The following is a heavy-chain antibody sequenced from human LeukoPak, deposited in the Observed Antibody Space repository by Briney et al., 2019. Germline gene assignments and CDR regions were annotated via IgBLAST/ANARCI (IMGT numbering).Heavy chain of an antibody. CDR1: GFRFSSYW. CDR2: IKQHGSEK. CDR3: ARDGEPFDY. V-gene: IGHV3-7*04. D-gene: IGHD3-10*01. Sequence: GWSLRLSCAASGFRFSSYWMSWVRQAPGKGLEWVANIKQHGSEKYYVDSVKGRFTISRDDAKNSLYLQMNSLRAEDTAVYYCARDGEPFDYWGPGSLVTVSS. J-gene: IGHJ4*02.